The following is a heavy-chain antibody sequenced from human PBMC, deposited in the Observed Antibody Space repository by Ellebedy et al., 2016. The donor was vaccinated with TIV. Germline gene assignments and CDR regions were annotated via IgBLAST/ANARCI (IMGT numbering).Heavy chain of an antibody. D-gene: IGHD3-10*01. J-gene: IGHJ4*02. CDR3: SRDLPSDYGSGGLDY. V-gene: IGHV3-23*01. CDR1: GFTFSSYA. CDR2: ISGSGGNT. Sequence: GESLKISCAASGFTFSSYAMSWVRQAPGEGLELVSIISGSGGNTYYADPVKGRFTIARDISLNTLYLQMKSLRAEETAVYDCSRDLPSDYGSGGLDYWGQGTLVTVSS.